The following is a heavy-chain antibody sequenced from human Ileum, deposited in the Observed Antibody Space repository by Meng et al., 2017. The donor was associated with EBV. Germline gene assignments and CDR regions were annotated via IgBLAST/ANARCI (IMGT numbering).Heavy chain of an antibody. CDR2: IYHSGST. CDR1: GGSISSINW. Sequence: VKHEASGPGRVKPSETLSLTCAVSGGSISSINWWTWVRQPPGKGLEWIGEIYHSGSTNYHPSLKSRVTISVDKSKNQFSLKLSSVTAADTAVYYCARVAAAGNEWFDPWGQGTLVTVSS. J-gene: IGHJ5*02. V-gene: IGHV4-4*02. D-gene: IGHD6-13*01. CDR3: ARVAAAGNEWFDP.